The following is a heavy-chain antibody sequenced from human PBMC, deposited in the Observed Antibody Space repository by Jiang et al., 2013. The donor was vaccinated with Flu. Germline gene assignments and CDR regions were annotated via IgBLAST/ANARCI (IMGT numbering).Heavy chain of an antibody. J-gene: IGHJ6*02. V-gene: IGHV3-30*01. CDR3: ARPMYDFWSGPYSYYYGMDV. D-gene: IGHD3-3*01. Sequence: KGRFIXSRDNSKNTLYLQMDSLRAEDTAVYYCARPMYDFWSGPYSYYYGMDVWGQGTTVTVSS.